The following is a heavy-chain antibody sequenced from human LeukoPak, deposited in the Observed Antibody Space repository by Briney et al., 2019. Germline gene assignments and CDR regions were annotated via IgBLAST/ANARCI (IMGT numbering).Heavy chain of an antibody. CDR1: GYIFTSYA. Sequence: ASVKVSCKASGYIFTSYAMNWVRQGPGQGLEWMGWINTNTGNPTYVQGFTGRFVFSLDTSVSTAYLQISSLKAEDTAVYYCARDGQWPLTAWGQGTLVTVSS. CDR3: ARDGQWPLTA. CDR2: INTNTGNP. V-gene: IGHV7-4-1*02. D-gene: IGHD6-19*01. J-gene: IGHJ4*02.